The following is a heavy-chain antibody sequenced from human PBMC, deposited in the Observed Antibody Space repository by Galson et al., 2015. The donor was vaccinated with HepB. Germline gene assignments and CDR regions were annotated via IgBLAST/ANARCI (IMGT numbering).Heavy chain of an antibody. J-gene: IGHJ4*02. Sequence: SLRLSCAASGFTFSSYAMHWVRQAPGKGLEWVSLISYDGRNEYYADSVKGRFTISRDNSKNTLSLQMNNLRPDDTGVYYCVRDNGNGGGAYVDYWGQGTLVTVSS. V-gene: IGHV3-30*04. D-gene: IGHD2-21*01. CDR1: GFTFSSYA. CDR2: ISYDGRNE. CDR3: VRDNGNGGGAYVDY.